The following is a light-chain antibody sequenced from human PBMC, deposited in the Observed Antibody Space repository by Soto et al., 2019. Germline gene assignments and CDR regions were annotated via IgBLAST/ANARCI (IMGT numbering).Light chain of an antibody. CDR2: AAS. CDR1: QGISSY. V-gene: IGKV1-8*01. CDR3: QQYYSYPG. J-gene: IGKJ1*01. Sequence: AIRMTQSPSSLSASTGDRVTITCRASQGISSYLAWYQQKPGKAPKLLIYAASTLQSGVPSRFSGSGSGTDFTLTISCLQSEDFATYYGQQYYSYPGFGQGTKVEIK.